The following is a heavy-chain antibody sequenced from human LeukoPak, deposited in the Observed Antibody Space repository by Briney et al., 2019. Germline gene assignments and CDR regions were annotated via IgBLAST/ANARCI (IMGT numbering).Heavy chain of an antibody. Sequence: SGTLSLTCTVSGGSLSSSSYYWGWVRQPPGTGLEWLGSIYYSGSTYYNPSLKSRVTISVDTSKNQFSLKLSSVTAADTAVYYCARVGSSGWPYYYYYYMDVWGKGTTVTISS. D-gene: IGHD6-19*01. J-gene: IGHJ6*03. CDR2: IYYSGST. CDR3: ARVGSSGWPYYYYYYMDV. CDR1: GGSLSSSSYY. V-gene: IGHV4-39*07.